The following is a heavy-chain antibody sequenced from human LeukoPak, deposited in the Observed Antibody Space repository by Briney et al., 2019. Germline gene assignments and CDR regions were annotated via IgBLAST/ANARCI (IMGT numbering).Heavy chain of an antibody. D-gene: IGHD6-19*01. Sequence: GRSLRLSCAGSGFTFSGSAMHWVRQASGKGLEWVGRIRSKANSYATAYAASVKGRFTISRDDSKNTAYLQMNALKTEDTAVYYCSRAWDSSGWYDDALDIWGQGTMVTVSS. CDR3: SRAWDSSGWYDDALDI. CDR2: IRSKANSYAT. J-gene: IGHJ3*02. V-gene: IGHV3-73*01. CDR1: GFTFSGSA.